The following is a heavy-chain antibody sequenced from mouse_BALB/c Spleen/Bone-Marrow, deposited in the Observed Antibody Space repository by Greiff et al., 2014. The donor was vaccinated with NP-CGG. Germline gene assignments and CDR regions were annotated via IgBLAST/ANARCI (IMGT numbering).Heavy chain of an antibody. J-gene: IGHJ2*01. CDR2: IWAGGST. CDR3: ARVIRYESYFDY. CDR1: GFSLTSCG. Sequence: VKLVESGPGLVAPSQSLSITCTVSGFSLTSCGVHWVRQPPGKGLEWLGVIWAGGSTNYNSALMSRLSISKDNSKSQVFLKMDSLQTDDTAMYYCARVIRYESYFDYWGQGTTLTVSS. V-gene: IGHV2-9*02. D-gene: IGHD2-14*01.